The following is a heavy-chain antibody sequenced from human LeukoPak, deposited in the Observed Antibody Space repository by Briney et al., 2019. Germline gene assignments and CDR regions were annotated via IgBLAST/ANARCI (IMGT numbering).Heavy chain of an antibody. CDR1: GGSISSSY. Sequence: SETLSLTCTVSGGSISSSYWSWIPQPPGTGLEWIGYIHYRGSPNYTPSLKSQATISVHTSKAHFSLKLNSATAADTAVYYCARHDPGWFDTCGQGTLVTVSS. CDR2: IHYRGSP. J-gene: IGHJ5*02. D-gene: IGHD7-27*01. CDR3: ARHDPGWFDT. V-gene: IGHV4-59*08.